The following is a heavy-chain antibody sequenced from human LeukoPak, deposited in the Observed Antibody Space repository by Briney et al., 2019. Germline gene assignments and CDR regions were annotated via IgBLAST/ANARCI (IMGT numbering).Heavy chain of an antibody. Sequence: GGSLRLSCAASGFTFSSYAMSWVRQAPGKGLEWVSAISGSGGSTYYADSGKGRFTISRDNSKNTLYLQMNSLRAEDTAVYYCAKVRDYDILTGYPGWFDPWGQGTLVTVSS. CDR3: AKVRDYDILTGYPGWFDP. CDR1: GFTFSSYA. V-gene: IGHV3-23*01. J-gene: IGHJ5*02. CDR2: ISGSGGST. D-gene: IGHD3-9*01.